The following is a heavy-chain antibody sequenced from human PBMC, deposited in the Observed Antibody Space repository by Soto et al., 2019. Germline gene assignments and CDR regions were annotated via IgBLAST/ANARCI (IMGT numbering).Heavy chain of an antibody. CDR1: GGSISSGGYY. CDR3: ASPKIAFYNCFDP. J-gene: IGHJ5*02. D-gene: IGHD3-3*02. Sequence: SETLSLTCTVSGGSISSGGYYWSWIRQHPGTGLEWIGYISYSGSTYYNPSLKSRVTISVDTSKNQFSLKLSSVTAADTAVYYCASPKIAFYNCFDPWGQGTLVTVSS. V-gene: IGHV4-31*03. CDR2: ISYSGST.